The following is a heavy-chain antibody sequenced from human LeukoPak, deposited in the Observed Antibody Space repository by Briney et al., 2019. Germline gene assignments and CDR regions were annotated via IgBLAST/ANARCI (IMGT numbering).Heavy chain of an antibody. CDR2: ISSRGSTI. CDR3: ARDKED. J-gene: IGHJ4*02. Sequence: GGSLRLSCAASGFTLGGYYMSWIRQAPGKGLEWVSYISSRGSTIYYTDSVKGRFTISRDNAKNSLYLQMNSLRAEDTAVYYCARDKEDWGQGTLVTVSS. CDR1: GFTLGGYY. V-gene: IGHV3-11*04.